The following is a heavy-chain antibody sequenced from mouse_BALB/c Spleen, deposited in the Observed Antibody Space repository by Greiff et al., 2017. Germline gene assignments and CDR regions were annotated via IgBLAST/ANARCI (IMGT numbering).Heavy chain of an antibody. CDR2: IYPGNVNT. CDR1: GYTFTSYY. D-gene: IGHD2-14*01. Sequence: QVQLKESGPELVKPGASVRISCKASGYTFTSYYIHWVKQRPGQGLEWIGWIYPGNVNTKYNEKFKGKATLTADKSSSTAYMQLSSLTSEDSAVYFCARGNRYDAFDYWGQGTTLTVSS. J-gene: IGHJ2*01. V-gene: IGHV1S56*01. CDR3: ARGNRYDAFDY.